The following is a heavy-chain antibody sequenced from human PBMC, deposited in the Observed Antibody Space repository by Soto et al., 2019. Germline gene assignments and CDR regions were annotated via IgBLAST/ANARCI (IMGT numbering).Heavy chain of an antibody. V-gene: IGHV3-9*01. CDR1: GFTFDDYA. D-gene: IGHD6-6*01. CDR3: TTDSTARAQYSSSSRFDY. CDR2: ISWNSGSI. Sequence: ESGGGLVQPGRSLRLSCAASGFTFDDYAMHWVRQAPGKGLEWVSGISWNSGSIGYVASVKGRFTISRDNAKNSLYMQRNRRRAEDKAIYFCTTDSTARAQYSSSSRFDYWGQGTLVTVSS. J-gene: IGHJ4*02.